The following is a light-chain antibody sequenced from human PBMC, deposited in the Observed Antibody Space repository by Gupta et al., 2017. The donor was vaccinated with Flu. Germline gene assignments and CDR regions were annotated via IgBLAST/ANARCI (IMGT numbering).Light chain of an antibody. V-gene: IGKV3-15*01. CDR3: QQYNNCHWT. CDR2: TGS. Sequence: IYTGSTKATGIPARFSGSWSGTEFTITISRLQSEDFSVYYCQQYNNCHWTFGQVTNVAIK. J-gene: IGKJ1*01.